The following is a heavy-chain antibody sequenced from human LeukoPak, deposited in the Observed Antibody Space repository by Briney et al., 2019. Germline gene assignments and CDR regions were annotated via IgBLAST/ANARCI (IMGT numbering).Heavy chain of an antibody. CDR2: IYHSGST. V-gene: IGHV4-4*02. J-gene: IGHJ4*02. CDR1: GGSIGSNNW. CDR3: ARDAPDTSGWYDY. Sequence: PSGTLSLTCIVSGGSIGSNNWWSWVRQSPGKGLEWIGEIYHSGSTNYNPSLKSRVTISVDRSRNQFSLKLNSVTAADTAVYYCARDAPDTSGWYDYWGQGSLVTVSS. D-gene: IGHD6-19*01.